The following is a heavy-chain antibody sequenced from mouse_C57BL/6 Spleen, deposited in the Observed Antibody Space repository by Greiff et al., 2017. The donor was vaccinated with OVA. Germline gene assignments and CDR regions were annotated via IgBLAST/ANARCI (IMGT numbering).Heavy chain of an antibody. Sequence: EVHLVESGGGLVKPGGSLKLSCAASGFTFSDYGMHWVRQAPEKGLEWVAYISSGSSTIYYADTVKGRFTISRDNAKNTLFLQMTSLRSEDTAMYYCASDYYSNFYYAMDYWGQGTSVTVSS. D-gene: IGHD2-5*01. J-gene: IGHJ4*01. V-gene: IGHV5-17*01. CDR3: ASDYYSNFYYAMDY. CDR2: ISSGSSTI. CDR1: GFTFSDYG.